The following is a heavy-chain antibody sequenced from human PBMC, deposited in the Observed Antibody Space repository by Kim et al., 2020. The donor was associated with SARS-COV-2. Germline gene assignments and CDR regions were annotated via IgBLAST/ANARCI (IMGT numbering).Heavy chain of an antibody. J-gene: IGHJ6*02. CDR3: ARGYSYGGMAV. Sequence: GGSLRLSCVASGFTFSSYAMSWVRQAPGKGLVWVSGISGGGGHTSHADSVKGRFTISRDNSKNTLYLQMNSLRADDTALYYCARGYSYGGMAVWGQGTTV. CDR1: GFTFSSYA. CDR2: ISGGGGHT. D-gene: IGHD5-18*01. V-gene: IGHV3-23*01.